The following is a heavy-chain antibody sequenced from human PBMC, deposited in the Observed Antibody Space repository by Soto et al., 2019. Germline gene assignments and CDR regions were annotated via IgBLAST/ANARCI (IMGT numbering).Heavy chain of an antibody. Sequence: ASVKVSCKASGYRFTASGFCWVRQVPGQGLEWMGYISPSSGYTTYAPNLQDRVIMTTDSSTTAVYMELRSLRSDDTAVYYCAREMWTRSGPQNFFDYWGQGALVTVSS. CDR1: GYRFTASG. J-gene: IGHJ4*02. D-gene: IGHD6-25*01. CDR3: AREMWTRSGPQNFFDY. V-gene: IGHV1-18*01. CDR2: ISPSSGYT.